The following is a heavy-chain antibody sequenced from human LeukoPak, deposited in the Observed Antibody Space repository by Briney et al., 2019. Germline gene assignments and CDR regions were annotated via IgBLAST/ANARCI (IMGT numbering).Heavy chain of an antibody. CDR3: ARQRAGGTWAFDY. D-gene: IGHD1-26*01. V-gene: IGHV4-39*01. CDR2: VYHSGST. CDR1: RGSISSRRDY. J-gene: IGHJ4*02. Sequence: SETLSLTCTVSRGSISSRRDYWWAWIRQPPGQGLEWIGSVYHSGSTYSNPSLKSRLTISVDTSKDQFSLNLTSVTAADTAVYYCARQRAGGTWAFDYWGQGTLLTVSS.